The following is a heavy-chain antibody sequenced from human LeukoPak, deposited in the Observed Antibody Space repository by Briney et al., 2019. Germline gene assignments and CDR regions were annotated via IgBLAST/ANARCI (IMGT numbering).Heavy chain of an antibody. CDR1: GFTFSSYA. V-gene: IGHV3-23*01. Sequence: GGSLRLSCAASGFTFSSYAMSWVRQAPGKGLEWVSVIRGSGGNTFYADSVKGRFTISRDNSKNTLYLQMNGLRAEDTAVYYCAKSYYYDTSGYYPFDYWGQGTLVTVSS. CDR3: AKSYYYDTSGYYPFDY. CDR2: IRGSGGNT. J-gene: IGHJ4*02. D-gene: IGHD3-22*01.